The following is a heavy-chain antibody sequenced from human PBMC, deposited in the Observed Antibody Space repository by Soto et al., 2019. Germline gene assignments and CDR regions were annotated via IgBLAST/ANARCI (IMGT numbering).Heavy chain of an antibody. J-gene: IGHJ4*02. CDR3: ARVGDSSGYYFDY. CDR2: IYYSGST. Sequence: QVQLQESGPGLVKPSQTLSLTCTVSGGSISSGVYYWSWIRQPPGKGLEWIGYIYYSGSTYYNPSLKSRVTISVDTSKNQFSLKLSSVTAADTAVYYCARVGDSSGYYFDYWGQGTLVTVSS. CDR1: GGSISSGVYY. V-gene: IGHV4-30-4*01. D-gene: IGHD3-22*01.